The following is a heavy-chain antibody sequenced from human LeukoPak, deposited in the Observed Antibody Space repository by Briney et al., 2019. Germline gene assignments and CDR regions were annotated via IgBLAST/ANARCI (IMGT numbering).Heavy chain of an antibody. CDR3: ARDFDGVQAFDI. J-gene: IGHJ3*02. CDR2: IKEDGSEK. Sequence: GGSLRLSCAASGFTFDDYGMSWVRQAPGKGLEWVANIKEDGSEKYYVDSVKGRFTISRDNAKNSLYLQMNSLRAEDTAVYYCARDFDGVQAFDIWGQGTMVTVSS. D-gene: IGHD3-16*01. V-gene: IGHV3-7*01. CDR1: GFTFDDYG.